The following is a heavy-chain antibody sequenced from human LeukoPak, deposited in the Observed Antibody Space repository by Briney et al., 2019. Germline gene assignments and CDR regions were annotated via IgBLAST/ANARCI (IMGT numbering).Heavy chain of an antibody. V-gene: IGHV4-34*01. Sequence: SETLSLTCAVNGGSFSGYYWSWIRQPPGKGLEWIGEIYHSGSTNYNPSLKSRVTISIDMSKKQFSLNLSSVTAADTAVYFCARGLSSGWVDYWGQGTLVTVSS. CDR3: ARGLSSGWVDY. J-gene: IGHJ4*02. CDR1: GGSFSGYY. D-gene: IGHD6-19*01. CDR2: IYHSGST.